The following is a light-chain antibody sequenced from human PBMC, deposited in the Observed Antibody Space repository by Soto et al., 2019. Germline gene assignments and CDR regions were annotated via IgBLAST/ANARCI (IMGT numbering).Light chain of an antibody. CDR1: QSLLHRNGYNY. CDR3: MQALQTSFT. V-gene: IGKV2-28*01. J-gene: IGKJ3*01. CDR2: LGS. Sequence: DIVMTQSPLSLSVTPGEPASISCRCSQSLLHRNGYNYLDWYLQKPGQSPQLLISLGSNRASGVPDRFSGSGSGTYFTLKISRVEAEDVWVYYCMQALQTSFTFGPGTKVDIK.